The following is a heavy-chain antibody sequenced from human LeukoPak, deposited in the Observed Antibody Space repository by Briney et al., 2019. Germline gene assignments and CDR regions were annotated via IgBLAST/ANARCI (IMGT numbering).Heavy chain of an antibody. Sequence: SEPLSLTCTLSGYSISSGYYWGWIRQPPGQGLGWIGSIYHSGSTYYNPSLKSRVTISVDTSKNQFSLKLSSVTAADTAVYYCGRVPYRYYYDSSGYYSSGHFDYWGQGTLVTVSS. J-gene: IGHJ4*02. CDR3: GRVPYRYYYDSSGYYSSGHFDY. CDR2: IYHSGST. CDR1: GYSISSGYY. D-gene: IGHD3-22*01. V-gene: IGHV4-38-2*02.